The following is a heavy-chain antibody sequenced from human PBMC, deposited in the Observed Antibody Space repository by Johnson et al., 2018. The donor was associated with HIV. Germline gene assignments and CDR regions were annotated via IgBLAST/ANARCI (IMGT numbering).Heavy chain of an antibody. Sequence: VQLLESGGGVVQPGGSLRLSCAASGFTFSSYGMHWVRQAPGKGLEWVAFIRYDGSNKYYADSVKGRFTISRDNSKNTLYLQMNSLRAEDTAVYYCAKVGLYSGYEYDAFDIWGQGTMVTVSS. V-gene: IGHV3-30*02. CDR3: AKVGLYSGYEYDAFDI. CDR2: IRYDGSNK. J-gene: IGHJ3*02. D-gene: IGHD5-12*01. CDR1: GFTFSSYG.